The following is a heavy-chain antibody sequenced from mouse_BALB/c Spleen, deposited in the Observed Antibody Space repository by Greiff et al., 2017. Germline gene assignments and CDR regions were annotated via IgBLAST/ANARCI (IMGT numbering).Heavy chain of an antibody. CDR3: ARHRYYDYDRYYAMDY. J-gene: IGHJ4*01. V-gene: IGHV5-12-1*01. Sequence: EVKVVESGGGLVKPGGSLKLSCAASGFAFSSYDMSWVRQTPEKRLEWVAYISSGGVSTYYPDTVKGRFTISRDNAKNTLYLQMSSLKSEDTAMYYCARHRYYDYDRYYAMDYWGQGTSVTVSS. CDR2: ISSGGVST. D-gene: IGHD2-4*01. CDR1: GFAFSSYD.